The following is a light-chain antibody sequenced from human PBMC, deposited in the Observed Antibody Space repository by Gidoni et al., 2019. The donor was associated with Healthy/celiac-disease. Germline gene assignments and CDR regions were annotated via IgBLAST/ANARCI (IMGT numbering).Light chain of an antibody. Sequence: ALTQPRSVSGSPGQSVTISCTGTSSDVGGYNYVSWYQQHPGKAPKLMIYDVSKRPSGVPVXFSGSKSGNXASXTISGLQAEDEADYYXCSYAGSCFVFGTGXKVTVL. CDR1: SSDVGGYNY. CDR3: CSYAGSCFV. J-gene: IGLJ1*01. CDR2: DVS. V-gene: IGLV2-11*01.